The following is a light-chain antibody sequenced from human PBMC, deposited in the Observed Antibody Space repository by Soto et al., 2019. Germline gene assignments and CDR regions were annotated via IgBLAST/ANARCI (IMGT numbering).Light chain of an antibody. CDR1: QRISTY. V-gene: IGKV1-39*01. Sequence: DSHLIQSPTSLSASVGDRVTITCRASQRISTYLNWYQQKPGKAPKFLIYDASNLQSGVPSRFSGGGSGTDFTLTISSLQPEDFATHYCQQSYSTPRTFGQGTKVDIK. CDR2: DAS. CDR3: QQSYSTPRT. J-gene: IGKJ1*01.